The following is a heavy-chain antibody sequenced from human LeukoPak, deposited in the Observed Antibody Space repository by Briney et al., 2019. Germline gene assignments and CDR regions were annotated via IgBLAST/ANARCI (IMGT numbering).Heavy chain of an antibody. D-gene: IGHD6-19*01. CDR1: GFTFSSYS. J-gene: IGHJ4*02. CDR3: ARESGWYEDY. Sequence: GGSLRLSCAASGFTFSSYSMNWVRQAPGKGLEWVSSISSSSSYIYYADSVKGRFIISRDNAKNSLYLQMNSLRAEDTAVYYCARESGWYEDYWGQGTLVTVSS. CDR2: ISSSSSYI. V-gene: IGHV3-21*01.